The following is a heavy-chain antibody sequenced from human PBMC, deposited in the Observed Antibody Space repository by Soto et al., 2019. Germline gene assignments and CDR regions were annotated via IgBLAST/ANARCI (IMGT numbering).Heavy chain of an antibody. CDR2: MNPNSGNT. CDR1: GYTFTSYD. J-gene: IGHJ6*02. V-gene: IGHV1-8*01. Sequence: QVQLVQSGAEVKKPGASVKVSCKASGYTFTSYDINWVRQATGQGLEWMGWMNPNSGNTGYAQKFQGRVTMTRNTXIXIAYKELSSLRSEDTAVYYCARVNDFPPEQRYGMDVWGQGTTVTVSS. D-gene: IGHD3-3*01. CDR3: ARVNDFPPEQRYGMDV.